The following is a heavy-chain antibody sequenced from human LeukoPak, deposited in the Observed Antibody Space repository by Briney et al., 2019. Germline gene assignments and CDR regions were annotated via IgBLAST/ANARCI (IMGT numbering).Heavy chain of an antibody. Sequence: PGGSLRLSCTASGFTFGDYAMSWFRQAPGKGLEWVGFIRSKAYGGTTEYAASVKGRFTISRDDSKSIAYLQMNSLKTEDTAVYYRTRAPVGRRGANRYMDVWGKGTTVTVPS. J-gene: IGHJ6*03. D-gene: IGHD1-14*01. CDR2: IRSKAYGGTT. CDR1: GFTFGDYA. CDR3: TRAPVGRRGANRYMDV. V-gene: IGHV3-49*03.